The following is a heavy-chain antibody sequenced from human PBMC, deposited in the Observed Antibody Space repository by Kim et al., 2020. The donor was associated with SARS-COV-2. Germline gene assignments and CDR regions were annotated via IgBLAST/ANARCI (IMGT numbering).Heavy chain of an antibody. D-gene: IGHD6-19*01. V-gene: IGHV4-34*01. CDR2: INHSGST. CDR3: ARDQQWLVPFDY. J-gene: IGHJ4*02. Sequence: SETLSLTCAGYGGSFSGYYWSWIRQPPGKGLEWIGEINHSGSTNYNPSLKSRVTISVDTSKNQFSLKLSSVTAADTAVYYCARDQQWLVPFDYWGQGTLVTVSS. CDR1: GGSFSGYY.